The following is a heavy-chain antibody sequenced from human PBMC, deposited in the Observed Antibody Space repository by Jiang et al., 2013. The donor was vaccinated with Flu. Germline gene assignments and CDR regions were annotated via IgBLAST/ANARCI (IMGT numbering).Heavy chain of an antibody. CDR1: GGTFSSYS. CDR2: IIPIFGRP. J-gene: IGHJ5*02. Sequence: SGAEVKKPGSSVKVSCKASGGTFSSYSISWVRQAPGQGLEWVGGIIPIFGRPNYAQKFQGRVTITAVESTNTAYMELSSLRSNDTAVYYCARVAVAGSEVGWFDPWGQGTLVTVSS. CDR3: ARVAVAGSEVGWFDP. V-gene: IGHV1-69*01. D-gene: IGHD6-19*01.